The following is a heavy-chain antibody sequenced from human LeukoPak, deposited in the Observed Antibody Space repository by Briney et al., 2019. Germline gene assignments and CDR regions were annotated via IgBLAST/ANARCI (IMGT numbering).Heavy chain of an antibody. Sequence: GGSLRLSCVASGFTFRTYWMSWVRQAPGKGLEWVANIKPDGSEKYYVDSVKGRFTIPRDNAKNLLFLQMSSLRAEDTAVYYCARDWAHFDYWGQGTLVTVSS. D-gene: IGHD3-16*01. J-gene: IGHJ4*02. CDR1: GFTFRTYW. CDR3: ARDWAHFDY. V-gene: IGHV3-7*01. CDR2: IKPDGSEK.